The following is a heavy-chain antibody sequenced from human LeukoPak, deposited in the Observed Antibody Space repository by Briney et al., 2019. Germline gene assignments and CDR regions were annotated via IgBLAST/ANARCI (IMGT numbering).Heavy chain of an antibody. CDR2: ISGSGGST. J-gene: IGHJ4*02. D-gene: IGHD3-22*01. CDR1: GFTFSSYG. CDR3: ARGTRYYYDSSGYDFDY. Sequence: GGSLRLSCAASGFTFSSYGMSWVRQAPGKGLEWVSAISGSGGSTYYADSVKGRFTISRDNSKNTLYLQMNSLRAEDTAVYYCARGTRYYYDSSGYDFDYWGQGTLVTVSS. V-gene: IGHV3-23*01.